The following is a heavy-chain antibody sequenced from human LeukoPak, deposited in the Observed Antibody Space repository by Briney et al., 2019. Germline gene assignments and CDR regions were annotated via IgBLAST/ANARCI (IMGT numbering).Heavy chain of an antibody. V-gene: IGHV3-21*01. D-gene: IGHD4-17*01. CDR3: ARYDTTVTAHYFDY. CDR2: ISSSSSYI. J-gene: IGHJ4*02. Sequence: GGSLRLSCAASGFTFSSYEMNWVRQAPGKGLEWVSSISSSSSYIYYADSVKGRFTISRDNAKNSLYLQKNSLRAEDTAVYYCARYDTTVTAHYFDYWGQGTLVTVSS. CDR1: GFTFSSYE.